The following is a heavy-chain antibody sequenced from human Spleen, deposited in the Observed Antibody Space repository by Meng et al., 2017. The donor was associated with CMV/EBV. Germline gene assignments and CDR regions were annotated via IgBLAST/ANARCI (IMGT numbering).Heavy chain of an antibody. J-gene: IGHJ4*02. CDR1: GFTFNSYS. Sequence: GESLKISCAASGFTFNSYSMNWVRQAPGKGLEWVSSISSSSSYIYYADSVKGRFTISRDNAKNSLYLQMNSLRAEDTAVYYCARALSKWEPNPLFGYWGQGTLVTVSS. V-gene: IGHV3-21*01. CDR2: ISSSSSYI. CDR3: ARALSKWEPNPLFGY. D-gene: IGHD1-26*01.